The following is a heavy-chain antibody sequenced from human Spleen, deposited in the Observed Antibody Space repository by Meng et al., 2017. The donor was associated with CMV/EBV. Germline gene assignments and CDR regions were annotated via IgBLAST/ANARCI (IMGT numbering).Heavy chain of an antibody. J-gene: IGHJ4*02. CDR2: INHSGSN. Sequence: CAVYGGSFSGYYWSRSRQPPGKGLKWIGEINHSGSNNCNPSLKNRVTISVDTSKNQFSLKLSSVTAADTAVYYCARGYGSGSYAYNYWGQGTLVTVSS. D-gene: IGHD3-10*01. CDR3: ARGYGSGSYAYNY. CDR1: GGSFSGYY. V-gene: IGHV4-34*01.